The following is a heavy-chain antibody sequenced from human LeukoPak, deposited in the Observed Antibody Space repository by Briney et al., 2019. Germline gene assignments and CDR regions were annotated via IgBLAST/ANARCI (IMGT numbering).Heavy chain of an antibody. CDR3: ATRAVDDDY. V-gene: IGHV1-69*04. CDR1: GGTFSSYA. CDR2: IIPILGIA. D-gene: IGHD3/OR15-3a*01. J-gene: IGHJ4*02. Sequence: ASVKVSCKASGGTFSSYAISWVRQAPGQGLEWMGRIIPILGIANYAQKFQGRVTITADKSTSTAYMELSSLRSEDAAVYYCATRAVDDDYWGQGTLVTVSS.